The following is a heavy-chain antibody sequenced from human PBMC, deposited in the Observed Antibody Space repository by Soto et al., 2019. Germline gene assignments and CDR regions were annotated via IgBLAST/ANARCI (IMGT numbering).Heavy chain of an antibody. V-gene: IGHV3-30-3*01. CDR1: GFTFSSYA. D-gene: IGHD2-2*01. J-gene: IGHJ5*02. Sequence: GGSLRLSCAASGFTFSSYAMHWVRQAPGKGLEWVAVISYDGSNKYYADSVKGRFTISRDNSKNTLYLQMNSLRAEDTAVYYCARENIVVVPAAGSDWFDPWGQGTLVTSPQ. CDR3: ARENIVVVPAAGSDWFDP. CDR2: ISYDGSNK.